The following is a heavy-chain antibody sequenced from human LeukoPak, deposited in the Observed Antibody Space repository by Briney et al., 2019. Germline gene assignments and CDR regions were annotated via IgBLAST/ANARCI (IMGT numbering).Heavy chain of an antibody. V-gene: IGHV3-48*03. J-gene: IGHJ4*03. Sequence: GGSLRLSCAASGFTFSSYEMNWVRQAPGKGLEWVSYINGGGSTIYYTDSMKGRFTISRDNAKNSLYLQMNSLRGEDTAIYYCARDATLIPGTVYFDYWGKGTTVTISS. CDR2: INGGGSTI. D-gene: IGHD2-15*01. CDR3: ARDATLIPGTVYFDY. CDR1: GFTFSSYE.